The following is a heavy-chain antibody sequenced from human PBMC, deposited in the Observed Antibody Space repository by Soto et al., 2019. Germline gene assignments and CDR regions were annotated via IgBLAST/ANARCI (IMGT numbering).Heavy chain of an antibody. V-gene: IGHV3-33*01. Sequence: QVQLVESGGGVVQPGRSLRLSCAASGFTFSSYGMHWVRQAPGKGLEWVAVIWYDGSNKYYADSVKGRFTISRDNSKNTLYLQMNSLRAEDTAVYYCARESTGSYIGWFDPWGQGTLVTVSS. CDR3: ARESTGSYIGWFDP. D-gene: IGHD3-10*01. CDR2: IWYDGSNK. J-gene: IGHJ5*02. CDR1: GFTFSSYG.